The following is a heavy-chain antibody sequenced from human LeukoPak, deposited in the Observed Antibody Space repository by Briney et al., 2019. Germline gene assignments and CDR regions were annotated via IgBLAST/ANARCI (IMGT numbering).Heavy chain of an antibody. CDR2: INPSGGST. CDR1: GYTSTNYY. D-gene: IGHD3-22*01. V-gene: IGHV1-46*01. CDR3: ARGLDSSGYYQY. Sequence: GASVKVSCKSSGYTSTNYYVHWVRQAPGQGLEWMGIINPSGGSTTYAQKFQGRVTMTRDTSTSTVYMELSSLRSEDTAVYYCARGLDSSGYYQYWGQGTLVTVSS. J-gene: IGHJ4*02.